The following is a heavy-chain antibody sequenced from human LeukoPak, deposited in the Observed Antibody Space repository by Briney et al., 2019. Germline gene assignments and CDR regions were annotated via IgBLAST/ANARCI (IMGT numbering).Heavy chain of an antibody. CDR2: IKQDGSEK. CDR1: GFTLSSYW. V-gene: IGHV3-7*01. Sequence: PGGSLRLSCAASGFTLSSYWMSWVRQAPGKGLEWVANIKQDGSEKYYVDSVKGRFTISRDNAKNSLYLQMNNLRVEDTAVYYCARGRSSIDYWGQGTLVTVSS. D-gene: IGHD2-2*01. J-gene: IGHJ4*02. CDR3: ARGRSSIDY.